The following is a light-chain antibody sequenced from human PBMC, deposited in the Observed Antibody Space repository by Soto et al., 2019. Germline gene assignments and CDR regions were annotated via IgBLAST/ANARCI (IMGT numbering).Light chain of an antibody. J-gene: IGKJ5*01. Sequence: DIVLTQAPDTLSLSPGDSATLSCRVSQSTNGRYVAWYQQRPGLAPRLLVYGASKRATGIPDRFRGSGSGSEFTLTISGLEPEDFAVYFCQHFGSSPPVTCGQGTRLDVK. V-gene: IGKV3-20*01. CDR1: QSTNGRY. CDR2: GAS. CDR3: QHFGSSPPVT.